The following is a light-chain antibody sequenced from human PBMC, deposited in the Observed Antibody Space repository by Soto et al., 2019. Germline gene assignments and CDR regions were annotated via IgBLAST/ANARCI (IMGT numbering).Light chain of an antibody. Sequence: EIVLTQSPGTLSLSVGERVTLSCRASQSVSSYLAWYQQTPGQAPRLLIYDTSNRATGTPDRFSGSGSGTDFTLTISRLEPEDFTVYYCQQYGRSPLTFGGGTKVDIK. CDR2: DTS. CDR1: QSVSSY. J-gene: IGKJ4*01. V-gene: IGKV3-20*01. CDR3: QQYGRSPLT.